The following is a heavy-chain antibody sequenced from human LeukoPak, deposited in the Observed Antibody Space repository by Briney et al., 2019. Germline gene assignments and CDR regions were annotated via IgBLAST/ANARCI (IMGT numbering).Heavy chain of an antibody. V-gene: IGHV3-21*01. D-gene: IGHD1-26*01. CDR2: ISSSTSYI. CDR3: ARENSGSYYQFDC. J-gene: IGHJ4*02. CDR1: GFTFSSYA. Sequence: PGGSLRLSCAASGFTFSSYAMSWVRQAPGKGLEWVSSISSSTSYIYYADSVKGRFTISRDNAKNSLYLQMNSLRPEDTAVYYCARENSGSYYQFDCWGQGTLVSVSS.